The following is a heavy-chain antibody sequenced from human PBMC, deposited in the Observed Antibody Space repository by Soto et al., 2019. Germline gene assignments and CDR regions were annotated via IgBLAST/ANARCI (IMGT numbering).Heavy chain of an antibody. V-gene: IGHV4-4*02. D-gene: IGHD1-26*01. J-gene: IGHJ4*02. Sequence: VQLQESGPGLVKPSGTLSLTCAVSGGSISTNNWWQWVRQPPVKGLAWIGESYHSGNTNYSPSLKSRVTMSVDQSKTQFSLSLTSVTAAYTDVDDCARERGAGTYQGVDYWGQGTLVTVSS. CDR2: SYHSGNT. CDR1: GGSISTNNW. CDR3: ARERGAGTYQGVDY.